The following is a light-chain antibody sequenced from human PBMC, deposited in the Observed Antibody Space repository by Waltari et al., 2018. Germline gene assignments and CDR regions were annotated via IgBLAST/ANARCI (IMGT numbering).Light chain of an antibody. CDR1: QTIHTY. CDR3: QQSYIVPPT. Sequence: DIQMTQSASSLSESLGDRVTLSCRASQTIHTYFNWYQQKPGKAPKVLISVASTLESGVPSRFSGSGSGTVFTLTIRNLQAEDFASYYCQQSYIVPPTFGQGTKLE. CDR2: VAS. J-gene: IGKJ2*01. V-gene: IGKV1-39*01.